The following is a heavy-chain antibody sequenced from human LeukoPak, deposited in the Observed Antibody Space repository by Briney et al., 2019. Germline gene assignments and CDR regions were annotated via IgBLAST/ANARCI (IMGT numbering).Heavy chain of an antibody. V-gene: IGHV3-23*01. D-gene: IGHD3-9*01. CDR2: ISGNGGHT. CDR1: GFTFTNYA. Sequence: GGSLRLSCAASGFTFTNYAMTWVRQAPGKGLEWVSGISGNGGHTFYADSVKGRFIISRANSKNTLYLQMNSLRAEDTAVYYCAKAGLYLIILTGFREWYMDVWGTGTTVTASS. CDR3: AKAGLYLIILTGFREWYMDV. J-gene: IGHJ6*03.